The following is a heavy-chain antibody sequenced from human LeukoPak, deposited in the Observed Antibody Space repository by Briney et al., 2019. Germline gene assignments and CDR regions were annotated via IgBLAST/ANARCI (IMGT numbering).Heavy chain of an antibody. CDR3: ARGDPYSSSSWCFGY. D-gene: IGHD6-6*01. J-gene: IGHJ4*02. CDR2: ISSSSSTI. CDR1: GFTFSSYS. Sequence: GGSLRLSCAASGFTFSSYSMNWVRQAPGKGLEWVSYISSSSSTIYYADSVKGRFTISRDNAKNSLYLQMNSLRAEDTAVYYCARGDPYSSSSWCFGYWGQGTLVTVSS. V-gene: IGHV3-48*01.